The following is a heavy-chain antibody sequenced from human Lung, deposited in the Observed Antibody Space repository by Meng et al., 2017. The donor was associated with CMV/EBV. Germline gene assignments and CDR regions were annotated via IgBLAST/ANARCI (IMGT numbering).Heavy chain of an antibody. D-gene: IGHD3/OR15-3a*01. CDR2: IRHDGTNK. Sequence: GESLKISCAASGFRFEDHGMHWVRQTPGKGLEWVAFIRHDGTNKFYGDSVKGRFTISRDNSKNTVYLQMNSLRPEETAVYYCAKDLLLFGGPNAYFDYWGQGTXVTVSS. CDR3: AKDLLLFGGPNAYFDY. V-gene: IGHV3-30*02. J-gene: IGHJ4*02. CDR1: GFRFEDHG.